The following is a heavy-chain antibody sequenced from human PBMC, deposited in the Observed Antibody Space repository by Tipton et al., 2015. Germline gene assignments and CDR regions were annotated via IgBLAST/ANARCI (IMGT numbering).Heavy chain of an antibody. CDR3: ARDLEHGMDV. CDR2: VSHSDTS. J-gene: IGHJ6*02. CDR1: GGSVSSGSYY. D-gene: IGHD5-24*01. Sequence: TLSLTCTVSGGSVSSGSYYWSWIRQPPGKGLEWIGYVSHSDTSHYNPSLKSRVTISVDTSKNQFSLTLNSLTAADTAVYYCARDLEHGMDVWGHGTTVTVSS. V-gene: IGHV4-61*01.